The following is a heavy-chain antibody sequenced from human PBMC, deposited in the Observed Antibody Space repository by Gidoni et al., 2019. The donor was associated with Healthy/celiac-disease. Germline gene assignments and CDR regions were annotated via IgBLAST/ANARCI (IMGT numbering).Heavy chain of an antibody. D-gene: IGHD5-18*01. CDR1: GFTFSSYG. V-gene: IGHV3-30*18. Sequence: QVQLVESGGGVVQPGRSLRLSCAASGFTFSSYGMHWVRQAPGKGLEWVAVISYDGSNKYYADSVKGRFTISRDNSKNTLYLQMNSLRAEDTAVYYCAKDQRIQLQVEGFYYGMDVWGQGTTVTVSS. J-gene: IGHJ6*02. CDR3: AKDQRIQLQVEGFYYGMDV. CDR2: ISYDGSNK.